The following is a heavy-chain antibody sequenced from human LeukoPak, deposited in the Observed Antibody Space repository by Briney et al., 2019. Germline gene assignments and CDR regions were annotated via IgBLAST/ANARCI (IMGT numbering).Heavy chain of an antibody. J-gene: IGHJ4*02. D-gene: IGHD3-10*01. CDR3: AHKGRGSGSYNM. Sequence: SGPTLVNPTQTLTLTCTFSGFPLSTTGVGVAWIRQSPEKPLEWLAVNYWNDDKSYSPSLKSRLTITKDTSKNQVVLIMTNMDPVDTGTYYCAHKGRGSGSYNMWGQGTLVTVSS. CDR2: NYWNDDK. CDR1: GFPLSTTGVG. V-gene: IGHV2-5*01.